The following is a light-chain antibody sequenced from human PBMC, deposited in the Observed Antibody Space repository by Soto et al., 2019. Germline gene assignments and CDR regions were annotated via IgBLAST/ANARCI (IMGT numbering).Light chain of an antibody. CDR1: SSDVGGYNY. J-gene: IGLJ1*01. V-gene: IGLV2-14*01. Sequence: QSVLTQPASVSGSPGQSITISCTGTSSDVGGYNYVSWYQQHPGKAPKLIIYDVSNRPSGVSNRFSGSKSGNTASLTISGLQAEDEADYYCNSYTSNCTVVFGTGTKLTVL. CDR2: DVS. CDR3: NSYTSNCTVV.